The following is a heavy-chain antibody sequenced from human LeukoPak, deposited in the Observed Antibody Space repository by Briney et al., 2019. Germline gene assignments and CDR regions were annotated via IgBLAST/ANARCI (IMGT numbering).Heavy chain of an antibody. J-gene: IGHJ6*03. V-gene: IGHV4-59*08. CDR2: IYYSGST. CDR1: GGSIRGYY. CDR3: AVGATHYYMDV. D-gene: IGHD3-16*01. Sequence: SETLSLTCTVSGGSIRGYYGSWVRQPPGKGLEWIAYIYYSGSTNYNPSLKSRVTISLATSKNQFSLKLSSVTAADTAVYYCAVGATHYYMDVWGKGTTVTVSS.